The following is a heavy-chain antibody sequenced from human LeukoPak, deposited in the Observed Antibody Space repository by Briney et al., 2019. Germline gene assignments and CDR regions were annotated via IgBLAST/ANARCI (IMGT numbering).Heavy chain of an antibody. Sequence: SETLSLTCTVSGGSISTYYWSWIRQPPGKGLEWIGYIYYSGITNYNPPLKSRVTISVDTSKNQFSLKVRSVTAADTAVYYCARGGYGPNWWFDPWGQGTLVTVSS. V-gene: IGHV4-59*01. J-gene: IGHJ5*02. CDR2: IYYSGIT. CDR1: GGSISTYY. CDR3: ARGGYGPNWWFDP. D-gene: IGHD6-19*01.